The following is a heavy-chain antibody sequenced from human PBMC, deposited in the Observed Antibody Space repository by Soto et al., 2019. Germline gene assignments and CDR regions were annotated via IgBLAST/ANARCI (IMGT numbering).Heavy chain of an antibody. CDR1: GYTLTSHY. Sequence: ASVKVSCKASGYTLTSHYMHWVRQAPGQGLEWMGIINPSGGSTSYAQKFQGRVTMTRDTSTSTVYMELSSLRSEDTAVYYCATELRPGDYDSSGYYVGVFVYWGQGTLVTVSS. V-gene: IGHV1-46*01. CDR3: ATELRPGDYDSSGYYVGVFVY. J-gene: IGHJ4*02. CDR2: INPSGGST. D-gene: IGHD3-22*01.